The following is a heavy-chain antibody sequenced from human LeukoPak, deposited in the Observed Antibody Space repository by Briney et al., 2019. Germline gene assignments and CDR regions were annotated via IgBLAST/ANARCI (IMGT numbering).Heavy chain of an antibody. Sequence: PSETLSLTCTVSGGSISGYFWSWIRQPPGKGLEWIGYTYSSGSSNYNPSLKSRVTLSVDTSKNQFSLKLSSVTAADTAVYYCAREVIDYVDIVTTTYFDYWGQGTLVTVSS. CDR2: TYSSGSS. D-gene: IGHD5-12*01. V-gene: IGHV4-59*01. J-gene: IGHJ4*02. CDR3: AREVIDYVDIVTTTYFDY. CDR1: GGSISGYF.